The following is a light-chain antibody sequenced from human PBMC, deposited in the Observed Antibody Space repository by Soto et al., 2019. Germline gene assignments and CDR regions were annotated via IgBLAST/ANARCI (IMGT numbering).Light chain of an antibody. CDR1: QSVSSSH. CDR2: GAT. V-gene: IGKV3-20*01. Sequence: EIVLTQSPGTLSLSPGERATLSCRASQSVSSSHLAWYQQNPGQAPRLLIYGATSRATGIPDRFSGSGSGTDFTLTIARLEPEDFAVYYCQQYGDSPRTFGQGTRLEIK. CDR3: QQYGDSPRT. J-gene: IGKJ5*01.